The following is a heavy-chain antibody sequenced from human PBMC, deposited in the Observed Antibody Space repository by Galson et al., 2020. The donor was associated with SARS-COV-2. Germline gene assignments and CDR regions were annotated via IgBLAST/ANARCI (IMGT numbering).Heavy chain of an antibody. J-gene: IGHJ6*02. CDR2: ITYDGSNK. V-gene: IGHV3-30-3*01. CDR3: ARAGSGSYFAGMDV. Sequence: GESLKISCAASGFTFSSYAMHWVRQAPAKGLEWVAVITYDGSNKYYADSVKGRFTISRDNSKNTLYLQMNSLRAEDTAVYYCARAGSGSYFAGMDVWGQGTTVTVSS. CDR1: GFTFSSYA. D-gene: IGHD3-10*01.